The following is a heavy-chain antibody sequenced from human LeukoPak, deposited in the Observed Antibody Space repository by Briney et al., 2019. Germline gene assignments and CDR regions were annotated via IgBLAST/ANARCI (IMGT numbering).Heavy chain of an antibody. Sequence: GGSLRLSCAASGFTFSSYAMHWVRQAPGKGLEYVSAISSNGGSTYYANSVKGRFTIPRDNSENTLYLQMGSLRAEDMAVYYCARTLFDYWGQGTLVTVSS. CDR3: ARTLFDY. CDR2: ISSNGGST. J-gene: IGHJ4*02. CDR1: GFTFSSYA. V-gene: IGHV3-64*01.